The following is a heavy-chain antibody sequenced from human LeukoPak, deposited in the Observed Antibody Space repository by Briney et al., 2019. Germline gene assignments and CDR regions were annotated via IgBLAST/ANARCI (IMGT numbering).Heavy chain of an antibody. CDR2: FSGSGSST. V-gene: IGHV3-23*01. CDR1: GFTFSSYA. D-gene: IGHD5-12*01. Sequence: GGSLRLSCAASGFTFSSYAMNWVRQAPGKGLEWVSGFSGSGSSTYYAESVKGRFTISRDNSKNTLYLQMNSLRAEDTAVYYCASTYSGYDFLDYWGQGTLVTVSS. CDR3: ASTYSGYDFLDY. J-gene: IGHJ4*02.